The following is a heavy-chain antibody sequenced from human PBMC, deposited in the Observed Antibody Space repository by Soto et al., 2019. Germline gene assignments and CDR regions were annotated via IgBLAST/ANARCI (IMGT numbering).Heavy chain of an antibody. CDR3: AHIGLDASGWPANFDY. CDR1: GFSLSTSEVG. D-gene: IGHD6-19*01. Sequence: QITLKESGPTLVKPTQTLTLTCTFSGFSLSTSEVGVGWIRQPPGKALEWLALIYWDDDKRYSPSLKSRLTITKDTSKNQVVLTMTNMDPVDTATDYCAHIGLDASGWPANFDYWGQGTLVTVSS. V-gene: IGHV2-5*02. CDR2: IYWDDDK. J-gene: IGHJ4*02.